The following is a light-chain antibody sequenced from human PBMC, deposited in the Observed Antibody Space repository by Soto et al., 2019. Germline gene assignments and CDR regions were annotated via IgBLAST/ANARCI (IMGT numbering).Light chain of an antibody. V-gene: IGLV1-40*01. CDR1: SSNIGAGYD. Sequence: QSVLTQPPSVSGAPGQRVTISCTGSSSNIGAGYDVHWYQQLPGTAPKLLIYGNSNRPSGVPDRFSGSKSGTSASLAITGLQAEYEADYSCQSYDSSLSGSVVFGGGTQLTVL. CDR2: GNS. J-gene: IGLJ2*01. CDR3: QSYDSSLSGSVV.